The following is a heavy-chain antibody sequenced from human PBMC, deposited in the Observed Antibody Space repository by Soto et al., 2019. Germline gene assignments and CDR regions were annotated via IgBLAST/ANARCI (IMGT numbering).Heavy chain of an antibody. V-gene: IGHV3-23*01. J-gene: IGHJ4*02. D-gene: IGHD6-13*01. CDR1: EFTFSSYA. Sequence: HGGSLRLCCAASEFTFSSYAMSWVRQAPGKGLEWVSAISGSGGSTYYADSVKGRFTISRDTSKNTLYLQMSSLRVEDTALYYCAKSYSSNWYDYFDNWGQGALVTVYS. CDR2: ISGSGGST. CDR3: AKSYSSNWYDYFDN.